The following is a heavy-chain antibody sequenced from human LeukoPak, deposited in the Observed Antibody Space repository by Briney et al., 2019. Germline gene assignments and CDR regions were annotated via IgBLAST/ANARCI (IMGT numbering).Heavy chain of an antibody. Sequence: PGGSLRLSCAASGFTFSSYSMNWVRQAPGKGLEWVSYISSSSSYIHYADSVKGRFTISRDNAKNSLYLQMNSLRAEDTAVYYCASGDVDIVATWGQGTLVTVSS. CDR2: ISSSSSYI. CDR1: GFTFSSYS. J-gene: IGHJ5*02. V-gene: IGHV3-21*01. CDR3: ASGDVDIVAT. D-gene: IGHD5-12*01.